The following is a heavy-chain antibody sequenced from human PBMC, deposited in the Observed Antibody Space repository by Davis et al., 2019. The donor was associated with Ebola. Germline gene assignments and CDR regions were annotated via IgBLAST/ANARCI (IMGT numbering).Heavy chain of an antibody. CDR2: TSGGGGNT. V-gene: IGHV3-23*01. J-gene: IGHJ4*02. D-gene: IGHD2-15*01. CDR3: ARGYCSSGNCYWGAHS. Sequence: GESLKISCAASGFSFSSYAMSWVRQAPGKGLEWVSGTSGGGGNTYYADSVKGRFTISRDNSKNTLYLQMNSLRDEDTAVYYCARGYCSSGNCYWGAHSWGQGTLVTVSS. CDR1: GFSFSSYA.